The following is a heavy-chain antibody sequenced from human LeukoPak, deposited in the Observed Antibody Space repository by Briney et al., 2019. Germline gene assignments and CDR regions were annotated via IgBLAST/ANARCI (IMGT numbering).Heavy chain of an antibody. CDR1: GFTFTGYY. Sequence: ASVKVSCKASGFTFTGYYVHWVRQAPGQGLEWMGWVNPNSGASNWTHKFQGRVTMTGDTSVSTGSMELTSLRSDDTAVYYCARDGFSIAVAAPDYWGQGTLVTVSS. CDR3: ARDGFSIAVAAPDY. D-gene: IGHD6-19*01. CDR2: VNPNSGAS. J-gene: IGHJ4*02. V-gene: IGHV1-2*02.